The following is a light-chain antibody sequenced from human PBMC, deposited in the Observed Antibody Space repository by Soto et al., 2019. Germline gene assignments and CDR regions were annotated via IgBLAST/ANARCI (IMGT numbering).Light chain of an antibody. CDR2: DVT. CDR1: SSEVGGYNY. Sequence: QSALSQQRAVSGTTGQTVTISCTGSSSEVGGYNYVSWYQQHPDKAPKVMSYDVTKRPSGVTDRFSDPKSRNTASLTIPGLQAEDESHYYCSSYAGGNYVFGTGTTVTVL. V-gene: IGLV2-11*01. J-gene: IGLJ1*01. CDR3: SSYAGGNYV.